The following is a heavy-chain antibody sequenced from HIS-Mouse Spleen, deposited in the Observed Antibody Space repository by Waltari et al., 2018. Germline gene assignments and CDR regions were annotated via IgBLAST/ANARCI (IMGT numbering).Heavy chain of an antibody. J-gene: IGHJ1*01. CDR1: GGSISSSSYY. CDR2: IYYSGST. CDR3: ARQGKIAAAGTAEYFQH. D-gene: IGHD6-13*01. Sequence: QLQLQESGPGLVKPSETLSLTCPVSGGSISSSSYYWVWSRQPPRKGLEWIGSIYYSGSTYYNPSLKSRVTISVDTSKNQFSLKLSSVTAADTAVYYCARQGKIAAAGTAEYFQHWGQGTLVTVSS. V-gene: IGHV4-39*01.